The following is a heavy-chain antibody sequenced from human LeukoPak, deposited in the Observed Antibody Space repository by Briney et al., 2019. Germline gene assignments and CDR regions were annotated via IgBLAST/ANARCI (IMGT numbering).Heavy chain of an antibody. CDR1: GFTFSRHG. J-gene: IGHJ4*02. CDR3: AKDPIWWNHFDY. D-gene: IGHD2-8*02. CDR2: ISYDGSNK. V-gene: IGHV3-30*18. Sequence: PGGSLRLSCVTSGFTFSRHGMHWVRQAPGKGLEGVAVISYDGSNKHYADSVKGRFTISRDNSKNTLYLQMNSLRAEDTAVYYCAKDPIWWNHFDYWGQGTLVTVSS.